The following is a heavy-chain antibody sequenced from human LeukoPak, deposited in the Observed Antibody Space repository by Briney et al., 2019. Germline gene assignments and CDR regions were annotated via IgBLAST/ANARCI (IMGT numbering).Heavy chain of an antibody. V-gene: IGHV4-38-2*02. J-gene: IGHJ4*02. Sequence: PSETLSLTCIVSGYSISSAYYWGWLRQPPGKGLEWIGTICHSGGTYYNPSLESRVTISIDTSKNQFSLKLSSVTAAETAIYYCARHRYKVTGFDDYWGQGTLATVSS. D-gene: IGHD3-9*01. CDR1: GYSISSAYY. CDR2: ICHSGGT. CDR3: ARHRYKVTGFDDY.